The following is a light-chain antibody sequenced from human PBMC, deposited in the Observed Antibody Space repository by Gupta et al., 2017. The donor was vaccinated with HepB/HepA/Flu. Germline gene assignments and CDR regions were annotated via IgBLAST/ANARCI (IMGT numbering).Light chain of an antibody. J-gene: IGKJ1*01. Sequence: IQMTQYPSSLSASVGDRVTITCRASQNISSYLHWYQQKPGKAPMLLIYAASNLQSGVPSRFSGSGSGTDFTLTISSLQPEDFATYYCQQNDNNPTLTFGQGTKVDIK. CDR2: AAS. CDR3: QQNDNNPTLT. V-gene: IGKV1-39*01. CDR1: QNISSY.